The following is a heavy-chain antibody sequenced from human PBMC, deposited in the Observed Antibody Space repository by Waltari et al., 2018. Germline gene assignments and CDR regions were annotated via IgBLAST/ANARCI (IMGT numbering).Heavy chain of an antibody. CDR3: AREFPGSGWYYFDY. D-gene: IGHD6-19*01. J-gene: IGHJ4*02. CDR2: ISSSSSTI. Sequence: EVQLVESGGGLVQPGGSLRLSCAASGFTFSSYSMNWVSQAPGKGLEWFSYISSSSSTIYYADSGKGRFTISRDNAKNSLYLQMNSLRAEDTAVYYCAREFPGSGWYYFDYWGQGTLVTVSS. CDR1: GFTFSSYS. V-gene: IGHV3-48*01.